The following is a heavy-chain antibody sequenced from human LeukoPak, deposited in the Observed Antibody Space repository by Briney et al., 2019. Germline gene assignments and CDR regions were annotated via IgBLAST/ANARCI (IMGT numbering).Heavy chain of an antibody. CDR2: INHSGST. CDR1: GGSFSGYY. V-gene: IGHV4-34*01. Sequence: ASETLSLTCAVYGGSFSGYYWSWIRQPPGKGLEWIGEINHSGSTNYNPSLKSRVTISVDTSKNQFSLKLSSVTAADTAVYYCARGRFGYSSSWYPFDPWGQGTLVTVSS. CDR3: ARGRFGYSSSWYPFDP. J-gene: IGHJ5*02. D-gene: IGHD6-13*01.